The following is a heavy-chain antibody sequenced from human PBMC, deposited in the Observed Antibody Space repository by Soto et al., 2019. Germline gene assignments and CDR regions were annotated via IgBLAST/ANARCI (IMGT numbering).Heavy chain of an antibody. D-gene: IGHD3-22*01. CDR3: AGLGDSSNDAFDI. V-gene: IGHV5-51*01. CDR1: GYSFTSYW. Sequence: LKISCKGSGYSFTSYWIGWVRQMPGKGLEWMGIIYPGDSDTRYSPSFQGQVTISADKSISTAYLQWSSLKASDTAMYYCAGLGDSSNDAFDIWGQGTMVTVSS. J-gene: IGHJ3*02. CDR2: IYPGDSDT.